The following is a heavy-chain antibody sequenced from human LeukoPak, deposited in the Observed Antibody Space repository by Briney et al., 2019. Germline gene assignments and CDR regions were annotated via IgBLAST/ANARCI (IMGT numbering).Heavy chain of an antibody. J-gene: IGHJ4*02. V-gene: IGHV3-23*01. CDR1: GFTFSSYA. CDR3: AKIAQPGYDNYYFDY. D-gene: IGHD3-9*01. CDR2: ISGSGGST. Sequence: GGSLRLSCAASGFTFSSYAMSWVRQAAGKGLDWVSTISGSGGSTYYADSVKGRFTISRDNSKNTLYLQMNSLRAEDTAVYYCAKIAQPGYDNYYFDYWGQGTLVIVSS.